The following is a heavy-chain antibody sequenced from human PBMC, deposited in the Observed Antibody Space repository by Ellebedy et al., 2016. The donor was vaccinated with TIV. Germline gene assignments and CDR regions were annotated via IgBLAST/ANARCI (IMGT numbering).Heavy chain of an antibody. V-gene: IGHV3-21*04. D-gene: IGHD6-13*01. CDR2: ISSSNHYI. CDR3: ARELAAAGFFDY. J-gene: IGHJ4*02. CDR1: GFTFSSYS. Sequence: PGGSLRPSCAASGFTFSSYSMNWVRQAPGKGLEWVSSISSSNHYIYYADSVKGRFTISRDNAKNSLYLQMNSLRAEDTAGFYCARELAAAGFFDYWGQGTLVTVSS.